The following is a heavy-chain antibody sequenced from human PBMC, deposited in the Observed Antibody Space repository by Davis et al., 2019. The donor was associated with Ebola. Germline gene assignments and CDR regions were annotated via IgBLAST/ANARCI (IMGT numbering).Heavy chain of an antibody. J-gene: IGHJ4*02. Sequence: PGGSLRLSCAASGFTFDDYAMHWVRQAPGKGLEWVSGISWNSGSIGYADSVKGRFTISRDNAKNSLYLQMNSLRAEDTALYYCVRSGGRWYKYYFDYWGQGTLVTVSS. CDR3: VRSGGRWYKYYFDY. CDR1: GFTFDDYA. D-gene: IGHD2-15*01. CDR2: ISWNSGSI. V-gene: IGHV3-9*01.